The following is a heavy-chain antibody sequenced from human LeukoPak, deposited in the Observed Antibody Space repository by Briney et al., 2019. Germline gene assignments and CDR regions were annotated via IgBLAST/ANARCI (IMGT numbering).Heavy chain of an antibody. CDR3: ASDGLVVPAYAFDI. CDR2: ISSSSTI. Sequence: GGSLRLSCAASGFTFSSYSMNWVRQAPGKGLEWVSYISSSSTIYYADSVKGRFTISRDNAKNSLYLQMNSLRAEDTAVYYCASDGLVVPAYAFDIWGQGTMVTVSS. V-gene: IGHV3-48*01. D-gene: IGHD2-2*01. J-gene: IGHJ3*02. CDR1: GFTFSSYS.